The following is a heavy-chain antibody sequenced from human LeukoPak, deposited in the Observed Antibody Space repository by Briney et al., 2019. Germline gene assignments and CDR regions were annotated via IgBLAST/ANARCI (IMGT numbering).Heavy chain of an antibody. J-gene: IGHJ4*02. V-gene: IGHV4-59*01. CDR2: IYYSGST. D-gene: IGHD3-10*01. CDR1: GGSITDYY. CDR3: ARAYYYGSGKYFDY. Sequence: PSETLSLTCTVSGGSITDYYWSWIRQPPGKGLEWIGYIYYSGSTNYNPSLKSRVTISVDTSKNQFSLKLSSVTAADTAVYYCARAYYYGSGKYFDYWGQGTLVTVSS.